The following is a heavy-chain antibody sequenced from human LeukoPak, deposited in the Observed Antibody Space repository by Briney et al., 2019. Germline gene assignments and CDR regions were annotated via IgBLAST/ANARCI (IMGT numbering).Heavy chain of an antibody. CDR1: GGSMSGSSYY. CDR3: ARLAQRYYDSRTRNYYYYGMDV. Sequence: PSETLSLTCGVSGGSMSGSSYYWGWIRQPPGKGLEWIGSIYYSGSTYYNPSLKSRVTISVDSSKNQCSLKLSSVTAADTAVYYCARLAQRYYDSRTRNYYYYGMDVWGQGTTVTVSS. V-gene: IGHV4-39*01. CDR2: IYYSGST. D-gene: IGHD3-22*01. J-gene: IGHJ6*02.